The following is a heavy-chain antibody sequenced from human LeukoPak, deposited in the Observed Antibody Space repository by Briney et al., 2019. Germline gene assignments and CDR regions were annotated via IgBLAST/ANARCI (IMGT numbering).Heavy chain of an antibody. V-gene: IGHV3-48*02. Sequence: PGGSLRLSCAASGFTFSFCSMNWVRQAPGKGLEWVSYISSSSSSTIYYADSVKGRFTISRDNAKKSLYLQMNSLRDEDTAVYYCASEGGNYWGQGTLVTVSS. CDR3: ASEGGNY. J-gene: IGHJ4*02. CDR1: GFTFSFCS. D-gene: IGHD3-16*01. CDR2: ISSSSSSTI.